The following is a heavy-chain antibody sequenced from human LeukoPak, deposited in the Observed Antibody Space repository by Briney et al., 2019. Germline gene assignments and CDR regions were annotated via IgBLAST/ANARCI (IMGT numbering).Heavy chain of an antibody. D-gene: IGHD3-3*01. CDR3: ARDVFTYYDFWSGFGPHGGAGNIDY. CDR1: GFTFSSYG. CDR2: IWYDGSNK. Sequence: PGGSLRLSCAASGFTFSSYGMHWVRQAPGKGLEWVAVIWYDGSNKYYADSVKGRFTISRDNSKNSLYLQMNSLRAEDTAVYYCARDVFTYYDFWSGFGPHGGAGNIDYWGQGTLVTVSS. J-gene: IGHJ4*02. V-gene: IGHV3-33*01.